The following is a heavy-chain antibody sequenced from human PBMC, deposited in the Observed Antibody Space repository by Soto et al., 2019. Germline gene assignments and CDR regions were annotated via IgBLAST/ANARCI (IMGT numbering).Heavy chain of an antibody. CDR2: INHSGST. CDR3: ARGISESNYYGSGSYFSFDP. J-gene: IGHJ5*02. Sequence: SETLSLTCAVYGGSFSGYYWSWIRQPPGKGLEWIGEINHSGSTNYNSSLKSRVTISVDTSKNQFSLKLSSVTAADTAVYYCARGISESNYYGSGSYFSFDPWGPGTLVTVSS. CDR1: GGSFSGYY. V-gene: IGHV4-34*01. D-gene: IGHD3-10*01.